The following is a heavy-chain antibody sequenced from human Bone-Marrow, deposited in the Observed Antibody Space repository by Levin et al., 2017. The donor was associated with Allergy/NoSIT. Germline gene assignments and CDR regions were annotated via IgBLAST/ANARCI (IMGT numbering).Heavy chain of an antibody. CDR1: GFTFSSHG. Sequence: RGESLKISCVASGFTFSSHGMTWVRQAPGKGLEWVSALSSSGGTTYYADSVKGRFTISRDNSKNTMYLQMDGLRVEDAAIYYCAKGIVATTRGYFDYWGQGTLVTVSS. D-gene: IGHD5-12*01. V-gene: IGHV3-23*01. CDR3: AKGIVATTRGYFDY. J-gene: IGHJ4*02. CDR2: LSSSGGTT.